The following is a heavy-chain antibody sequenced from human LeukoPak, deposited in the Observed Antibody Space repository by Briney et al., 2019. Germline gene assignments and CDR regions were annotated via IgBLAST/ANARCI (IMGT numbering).Heavy chain of an antibody. D-gene: IGHD3-16*01. V-gene: IGHV1-8*02. CDR1: GYTFTGYY. CDR2: MNPNSGNT. Sequence: ASVKVSCKASGYTFTGYYMHWVRQATGQGLEWMGWMNPNSGNTGYAQKFQGRVTMTRNTSISTAYMELSSLRSEDTAVYYCARGLRLGELGFDYWGQGTLVTVSS. J-gene: IGHJ4*02. CDR3: ARGLRLGELGFDY.